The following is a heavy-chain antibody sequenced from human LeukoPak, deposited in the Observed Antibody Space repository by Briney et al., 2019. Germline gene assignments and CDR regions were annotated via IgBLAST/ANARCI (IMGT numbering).Heavy chain of an antibody. CDR2: ISSSSSYI. D-gene: IGHD2-2*01. CDR3: ARTTTAAIWAFDI. CDR1: GFTFSSYS. J-gene: IGHJ3*02. V-gene: IGHV3-21*01. Sequence: GGSLRLSCAASGFTFSSYSMNWVRQAPGEGLEWVSSISSSSSYIYYADSVKGRFTISRDNAKNSLYLQMNSLRAEDTAVYYCARTTTAAIWAFDIWGQGTMVTVSS.